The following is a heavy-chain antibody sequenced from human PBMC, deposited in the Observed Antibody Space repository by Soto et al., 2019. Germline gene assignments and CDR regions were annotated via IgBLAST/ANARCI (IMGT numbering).Heavy chain of an antibody. V-gene: IGHV4-59*12. Sequence: SETLSLTCAVSGGSISSYYWSWIRQPPGKGLEWIGYIYYSGSTYYNPSLKSRVTISVDTSKNQFSLKLSSVTAADTAVYYCAASCAACGGFNYYGMDVWGQGTTVTVSS. CDR3: AASCAACGGFNYYGMDV. D-gene: IGHD2-21*01. CDR1: GGSISSYY. CDR2: IYYSGST. J-gene: IGHJ6*02.